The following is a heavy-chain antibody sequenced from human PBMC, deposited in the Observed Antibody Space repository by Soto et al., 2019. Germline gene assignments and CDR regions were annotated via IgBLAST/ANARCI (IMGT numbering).Heavy chain of an antibody. CDR2: IKTKIEGWTT. CDR3: TADIPNISANYGMDV. V-gene: IGHV3-15*07. Sequence: EEQLVESGGGLVEPGGSLRLSCAASGFIFSNTWINWVRQAPGKGLEWVGRIKTKIEGWTTNYAAPVKGRFTVSGDDSKNTVYLHMNSLRTEDTAVYYCTADIPNISANYGMDVWGQGTTVTVSS. D-gene: IGHD6-25*01. J-gene: IGHJ6*02. CDR1: GFIFSNTW.